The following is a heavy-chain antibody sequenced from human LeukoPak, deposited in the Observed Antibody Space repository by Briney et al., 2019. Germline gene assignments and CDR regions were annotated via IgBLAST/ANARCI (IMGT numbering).Heavy chain of an antibody. CDR1: GFTFSSYA. Sequence: PGGSLRLSCAASGFTFSSYAMSWVRQAPGKGLEWVSAISGSGGSTYYADSVKSRFTISRDNSKNTLYLQMNSLRAEDTAVYYCAKRGTAMVTSRYYFDYWGQGTLVTVSS. CDR3: AKRGTAMVTSRYYFDY. J-gene: IGHJ4*02. V-gene: IGHV3-23*01. CDR2: ISGSGGST. D-gene: IGHD5-18*01.